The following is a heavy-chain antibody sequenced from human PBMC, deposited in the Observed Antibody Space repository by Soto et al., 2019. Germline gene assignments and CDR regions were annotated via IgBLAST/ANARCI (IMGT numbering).Heavy chain of an antibody. CDR1: GFTFSSYA. CDR2: ISGSGGST. CDR3: ATAHYYDSSGYLDY. V-gene: IGHV3-23*01. D-gene: IGHD3-22*01. Sequence: WGSLRLSCAASGFTFSSYAISFVRHSAGKWREWVSAISGSGGSTYYADSVKGRFTISRDNSKNTLYLQMNSLRAEDTAVYYCATAHYYDSSGYLDYWGQGTLVTVSS. J-gene: IGHJ4*02.